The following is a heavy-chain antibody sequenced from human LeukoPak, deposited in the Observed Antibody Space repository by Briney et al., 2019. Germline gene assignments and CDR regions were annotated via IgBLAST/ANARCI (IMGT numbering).Heavy chain of an antibody. D-gene: IGHD3-10*01. V-gene: IGHV3-30*18. CDR1: GFVFSSYG. CDR3: AKEKSMVRGVITWYFDL. J-gene: IGHJ2*01. CDR2: ISYDGSNK. Sequence: PGRSLRLSCAASGFVFSSYGMHWVRQAPGKGLEWVAGISYDGSNKYYADSVKGRFTISRDNSKNTLYLQMNSLRAEDTAVYYCAKEKSMVRGVITWYFDLWGRGTLVTVSS.